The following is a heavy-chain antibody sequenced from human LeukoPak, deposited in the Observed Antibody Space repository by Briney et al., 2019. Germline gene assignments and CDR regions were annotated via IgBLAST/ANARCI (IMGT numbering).Heavy chain of an antibody. D-gene: IGHD3-22*01. V-gene: IGHV4-39*01. CDR3: VNYYDSSDYQQPNHFDY. J-gene: IGHJ4*02. CDR1: GGSFSGYY. Sequence: PSETLSLTCAVYGGSFSGYYWGWIRQPPGKGLDWIGSIYYSGSTYYNPSLKSRFTISVDTSKNQFSLKLSSVTAADTAVYYCVNYYDSSDYQQPNHFDYWGQGTLVTVSS. CDR2: IYYSGST.